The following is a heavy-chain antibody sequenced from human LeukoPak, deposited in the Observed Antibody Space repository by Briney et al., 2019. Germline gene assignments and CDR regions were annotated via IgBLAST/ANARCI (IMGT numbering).Heavy chain of an antibody. D-gene: IGHD4-17*01. CDR2: INPNSGGT. CDR3: ARVSSDGDYVYEVAWFDP. Sequence: GASVKVSCKASGYTFTGYYMHWVRQAPGQGLEWMGWINPNSGGTNYAQKFQGRVTMTRDTSISTAYMELSRLRSDDMAVYYCARVSSDGDYVYEVAWFDPWGQGTLVTVSS. J-gene: IGHJ5*02. CDR1: GYTFTGYY. V-gene: IGHV1-2*02.